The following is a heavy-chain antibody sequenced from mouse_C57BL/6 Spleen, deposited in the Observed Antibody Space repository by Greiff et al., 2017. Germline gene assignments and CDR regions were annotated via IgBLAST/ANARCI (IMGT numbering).Heavy chain of an antibody. J-gene: IGHJ1*03. V-gene: IGHV1-52*01. CDR1: GYTFTSYW. CDR2: IDPSDSET. Sequence: VQLQQPGAELVRPGSSVKLSCKASGYTFTSYWMHWVKQRPIQGLEWIGNIDPSDSETHYNHKFKDKAPLTLDKSSSTAYMQLSSLTSEDSAVYYCARGPYYYGSSYWYFDVWGTGTTVTVSS. CDR3: ARGPYYYGSSYWYFDV. D-gene: IGHD1-1*01.